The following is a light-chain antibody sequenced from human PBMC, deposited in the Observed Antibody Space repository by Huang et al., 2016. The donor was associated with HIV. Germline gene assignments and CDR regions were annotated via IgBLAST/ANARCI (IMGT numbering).Light chain of an antibody. Sequence: DIQMTQSPSTLSASVGDRVTITCRASESISMWLAWHQKKQGKAPKVRIYKAFRLESGFPSRFSGSGSGPEFTLTISSLQPDDFATYYCQQYKTYSWTFGQGTKVEI. CDR1: ESISMW. CDR2: KAF. J-gene: IGKJ1*01. V-gene: IGKV1-5*03. CDR3: QQYKTYSWT.